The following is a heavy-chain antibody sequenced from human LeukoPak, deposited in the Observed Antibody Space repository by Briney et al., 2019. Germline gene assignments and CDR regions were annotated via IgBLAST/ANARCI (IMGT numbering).Heavy chain of an antibody. D-gene: IGHD1-26*01. CDR2: INPNSGDT. CDR1: GYTFTGYY. V-gene: IGHV1-2*02. Sequence: ASVKVSYKASGYTFTGYYIHWVRQAPGQGLEWMGWINPNSGDTHYAQKFKGRVTMTRDTSISTGYMELSRLTSDDTAVYYCARDNRGSFDYWGQGTLVTVSS. J-gene: IGHJ4*02. CDR3: ARDNRGSFDY.